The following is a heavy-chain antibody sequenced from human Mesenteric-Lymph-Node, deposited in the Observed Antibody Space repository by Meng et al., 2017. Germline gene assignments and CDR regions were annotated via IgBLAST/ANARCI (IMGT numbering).Heavy chain of an antibody. CDR3: ARTIGGADIVVVPAAYYFDY. D-gene: IGHD2-2*01. J-gene: IGHJ4*02. V-gene: IGHV4-34*01. CDR2: INHSGST. CDR1: GGSFSGYY. Sequence: QLQLQQWGAGLLKPPETLSPTCAVYGGSFSGYYWSWIRQPPGKGLEWIGEINHSGSTNYNPSLKSRVTISVDTSKNQFSLKLSSVTAADTAVYYCARTIGGADIVVVPAAYYFDYWGQGTLVTVSS.